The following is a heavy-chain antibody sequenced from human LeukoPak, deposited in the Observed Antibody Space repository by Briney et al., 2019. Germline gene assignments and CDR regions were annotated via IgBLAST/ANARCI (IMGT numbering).Heavy chain of an antibody. D-gene: IGHD1-26*01. V-gene: IGHV1-2*04. Sequence: ASVKVSCKASGYTFTAYYIHWVRQAPGQGLEWIGWINPNSGGTNYAQKLQGWVTMTRDTSISTAYMELSRLRSDDTAMYYCAGSVGPSHFDSWGQGTLVTVSS. CDR1: GYTFTAYY. CDR3: AGSVGPSHFDS. CDR2: INPNSGGT. J-gene: IGHJ4*02.